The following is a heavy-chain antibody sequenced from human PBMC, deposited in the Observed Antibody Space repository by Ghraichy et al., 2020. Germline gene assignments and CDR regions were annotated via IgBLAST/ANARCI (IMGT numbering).Heavy chain of an antibody. CDR2: ISDSGRT. CDR3: ARGHRSSGLYYFDF. CDR1: GDSISSSPDS. V-gene: IGHV4-39*02. J-gene: IGHJ4*02. D-gene: IGHD3-22*01. Sequence: SDTLSLTCTVSGDSISSSPDSWGWIRQPPGKGLEWIGRISDSGRTYYNPSLKSRVTISVDTSKNQFSLRLSSVTAADTALYYCARGHRSSGLYYFDFWGQGTLVTVSS.